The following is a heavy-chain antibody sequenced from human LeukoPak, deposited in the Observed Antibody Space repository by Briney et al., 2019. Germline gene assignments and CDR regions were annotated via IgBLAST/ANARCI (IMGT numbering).Heavy chain of an antibody. D-gene: IGHD2-8*02. CDR1: GFTFSSFG. CDR3: ARDLTERKYYIAF. V-gene: IGHV3-30*02. Sequence: GGSLRLSCAASGFTFSSFGMHWVRQAPGEGLQWVAYIGYSGSDIYYADSVKGRFTISRDNSKNTVHLQLSSLRAADTALYSCARDLTERKYYIAFWGQGTLVTVSS. CDR2: IGYSGSDI. J-gene: IGHJ4*02.